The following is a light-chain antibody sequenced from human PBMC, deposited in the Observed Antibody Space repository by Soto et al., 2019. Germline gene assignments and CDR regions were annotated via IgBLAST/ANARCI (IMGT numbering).Light chain of an antibody. V-gene: IGKV3D-20*02. CDR1: QSVSSSY. Sequence: EIVMTQSPATLSVSPGERATLSCRASQSVSSSYLAWYQQKPGQAPRLLIYDASNRATGIPARFSGSGSGTDFTLKISRVEAEDVGVYYCMQRKEFPVTFGGGTKVDI. J-gene: IGKJ4*01. CDR3: MQRKEFPVT. CDR2: DAS.